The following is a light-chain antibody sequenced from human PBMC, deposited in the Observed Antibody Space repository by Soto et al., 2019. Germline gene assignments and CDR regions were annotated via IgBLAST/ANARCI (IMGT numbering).Light chain of an antibody. J-gene: IGKJ5*01. V-gene: IGKV3-20*01. CDR3: QQYGTSEII. CDR2: DTS. CDR1: QSIGIY. Sequence: EIVLTQSPATLSLSPGERATLSCRASQSIGIYLTWYRQKAGQAPRLLIYDTSSRASGIPDRFSGSGSGTDFTLTISRLETEDFAVFYCQQYGTSEIIFGQGTRLEIK.